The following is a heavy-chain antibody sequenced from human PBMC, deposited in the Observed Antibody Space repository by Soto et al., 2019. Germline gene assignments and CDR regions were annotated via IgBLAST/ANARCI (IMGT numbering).Heavy chain of an antibody. CDR3: ARRSCNDPFDY. D-gene: IGHD1-1*01. CDR1: GYSFTGYW. Sequence: PXESLTISVTGSGYSFTGYWIGWVRQMPGKGLEWMGIIYPCDSDTRYSPSFQGQVTISADKSISTAYLQWGSLKASDTAMYYCARRSCNDPFDYWGQGTLVTV. CDR2: IYPCDSDT. V-gene: IGHV5-51*01. J-gene: IGHJ4*02.